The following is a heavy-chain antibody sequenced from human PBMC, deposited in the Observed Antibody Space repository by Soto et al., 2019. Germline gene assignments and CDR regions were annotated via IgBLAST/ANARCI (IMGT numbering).Heavy chain of an antibody. V-gene: IGHV3-23*01. CDR1: GFTFNNYA. J-gene: IGHJ4*02. CDR3: VKGSSASRPYYFDC. Sequence: EVQLLESGGGLAQPGGSLRLSCAASGFTFNNYAMSWVRQAPGLGLEWVSALTDTADNTYHADSVKGRFTISRDNSKNTLYLQMDNLRAEDTAVYYCVKGSSASRPYYFDCWGQGTLVTVSS. CDR2: LTDTADNT. D-gene: IGHD2-2*01.